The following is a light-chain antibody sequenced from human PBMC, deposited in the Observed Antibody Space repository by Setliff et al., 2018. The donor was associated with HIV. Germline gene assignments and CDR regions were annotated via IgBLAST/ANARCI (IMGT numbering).Light chain of an antibody. J-gene: IGLJ2*01. CDR2: DNS. Sequence: SDELTQPPSVSVAPGKTAKITCGVNNIGSKSVHWYQQKPGQAPFLVVYDNSDRPSGIPERFSGSNFGNTATLTISRVEVGDEADYYCQVWDSRSDHVIFGGGTKVTVL. CDR3: QVWDSRSDHVI. CDR1: NIGSKS. V-gene: IGLV3-21*03.